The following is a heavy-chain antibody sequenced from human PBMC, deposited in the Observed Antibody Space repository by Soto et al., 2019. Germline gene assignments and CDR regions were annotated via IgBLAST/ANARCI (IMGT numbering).Heavy chain of an antibody. CDR2: INHSGST. J-gene: IGHJ4*02. D-gene: IGHD4-17*01. Sequence: QVQLQQWGAGLLKPSETLSLTCAVYGGSFSGYYWSWIRQPPGKGLEWIGEINHSGSTNYNPSLKSRVTISVDTSKNQLSLKLSSVTAADTAVYYCARRMTTVTLYYFDYWGQGTLVTVSS. V-gene: IGHV4-34*01. CDR1: GGSFSGYY. CDR3: ARRMTTVTLYYFDY.